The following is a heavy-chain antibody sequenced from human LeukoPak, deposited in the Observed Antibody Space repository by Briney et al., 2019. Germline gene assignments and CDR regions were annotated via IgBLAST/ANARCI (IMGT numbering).Heavy chain of an antibody. V-gene: IGHV4-38-2*01. CDR3: ARGASGGRYFDL. Sequence: SETLSLTCAVSGYSISSGYYWDWIRQPPGKGLEWIGSIYHSGSTYYNPSLKSRVTISVDTSKNQFSLKLSSVTAADTAVYYCARGASGGRYFDLWGRGTLVTVSS. D-gene: IGHD3-16*01. J-gene: IGHJ2*01. CDR2: IYHSGST. CDR1: GYSISSGYY.